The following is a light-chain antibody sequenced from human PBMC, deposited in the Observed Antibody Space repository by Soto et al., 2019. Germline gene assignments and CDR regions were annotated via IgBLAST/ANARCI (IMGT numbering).Light chain of an antibody. V-gene: IGLV2-23*01. Sequence: QSVLTQPASVSGSPGQSITISCTGTSSDVGNYNLVSWYQQYPGKAPKLLIYEGDKRPSGVSNRFSASKSGNTASLTISGLQAEDEAEYYCCSFALRSTLIFGGGTQLTVL. CDR2: EGD. J-gene: IGLJ2*01. CDR3: CSFALRSTLI. CDR1: SSDVGNYNL.